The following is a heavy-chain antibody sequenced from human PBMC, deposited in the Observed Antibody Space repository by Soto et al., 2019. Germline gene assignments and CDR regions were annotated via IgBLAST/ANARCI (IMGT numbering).Heavy chain of an antibody. Sequence: NPSETLSLTCAVYGVSFRGYYWCWIRQPPGPWLEWIGVINQSGSTNYNPSRKRRVTISVDTSKNQFSLKLSSVTAADTAVYYCTRFYGYCSGGSCSEHENWFDPWGQGTLVTVSS. J-gene: IGHJ5*02. D-gene: IGHD2-15*01. CDR1: GVSFRGYY. CDR2: INQSGST. CDR3: TRFYGYCSGGSCSEHENWFDP. V-gene: IGHV4-34*01.